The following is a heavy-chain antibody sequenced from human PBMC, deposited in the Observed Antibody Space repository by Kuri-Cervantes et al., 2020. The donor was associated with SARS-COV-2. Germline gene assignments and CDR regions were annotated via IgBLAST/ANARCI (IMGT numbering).Heavy chain of an antibody. V-gene: IGHV3-48*04. CDR3: ARGFAIAAAGTDDAFDI. Sequence: GESLKISCAASGFTFSSYSMNWVRQAPGKGLEWVSYISSSSSTIYYADSVKGRFTISRDNAKNSLYLQMNSLRAEDTAVYYCARGFAIAAAGTDDAFDIWGQGTMVTVSS. CDR2: ISSSSSTI. CDR1: GFTFSSYS. J-gene: IGHJ3*02. D-gene: IGHD6-13*01.